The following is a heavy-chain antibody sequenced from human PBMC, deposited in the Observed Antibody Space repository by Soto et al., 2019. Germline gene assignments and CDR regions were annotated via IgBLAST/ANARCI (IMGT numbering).Heavy chain of an antibody. CDR2: IYPGDSDT. CDR1: GYTFTSYY. CDR3: ASAPRLVSVVISAFDI. Sequence: ASVKVSCKASGYTFTSYYMHWVRQAPGQGLEWMGIIYPGDSDTRYSPSFQGQVTISADKSISTAYLQWSSLKASDTAMYYCASAPRLVSVVISAFDIWGQGTMVTVSS. V-gene: IGHV5-51*01. D-gene: IGHD3-22*01. J-gene: IGHJ3*02.